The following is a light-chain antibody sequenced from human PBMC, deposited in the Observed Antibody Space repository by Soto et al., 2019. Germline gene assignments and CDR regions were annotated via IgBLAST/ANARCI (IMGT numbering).Light chain of an antibody. J-gene: IGLJ2*01. V-gene: IGLV2-23*01. CDR3: CSFAVGAALV. CDR2: EGT. CDR1: SSNVGTYDL. Sequence: QSALTQPACVSASPGQSITISCTGTSSNVGTYDLVSWYQHHPDKAPKLIIYEGTKRPSGISSRFSGSKSGNTASLTISGLQAEDDADYYCCSFAVGAALVFGGGTKLTVL.